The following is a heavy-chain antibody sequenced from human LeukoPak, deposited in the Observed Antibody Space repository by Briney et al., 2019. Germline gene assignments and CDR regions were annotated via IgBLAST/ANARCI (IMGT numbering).Heavy chain of an antibody. CDR1: GYTFTGYY. CDR3: ARNIWFGELLSPRTYGMDV. D-gene: IGHD3-10*01. J-gene: IGHJ6*02. CDR2: INPNSGGT. V-gene: IGHV1-2*02. Sequence: ASVKVSCKASGYTFTGYYMHWVRQAPGQGLEWMGWINPNSGGTNYAQKFQGRVTMTRDTSISTAYMELSRLRSDDTAVYYCARNIWFGELLSPRTYGMDVWGQGTTVTVSS.